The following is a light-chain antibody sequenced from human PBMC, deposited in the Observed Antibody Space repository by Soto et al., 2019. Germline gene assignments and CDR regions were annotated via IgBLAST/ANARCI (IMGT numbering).Light chain of an antibody. CDR1: SGHSSYA. CDR3: QTWGTGIQGV. CDR2: LNSDGSH. V-gene: IGLV4-69*01. Sequence: QPVLTQSPSASASLGASVKLTCTLSSGHSSYAIAWHQQQPEKGPRYLMKLNSDGSHSKGDGIPDRFSGSSSGAERYLTISSLQLEDEADYYCQTWGTGIQGVFGGGTKLTVL. J-gene: IGLJ3*02.